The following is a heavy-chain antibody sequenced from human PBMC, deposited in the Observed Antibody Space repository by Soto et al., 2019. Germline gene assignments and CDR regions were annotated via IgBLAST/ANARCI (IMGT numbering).Heavy chain of an antibody. V-gene: IGHV3-23*01. Sequence: EVQLLESGGGLVQPGGSLRLSCAASGFTFSSYAMSWVRQAPGKGLEWFSAISGSGGSTYYADSVKGRFTFSRDNSKNTLYLQMNSLRAEDTAVYYCAANTYKPRIYYYYMDVWGKGTTVTVSS. CDR3: AANTYKPRIYYYYMDV. CDR1: GFTFSSYA. J-gene: IGHJ6*03. CDR2: ISGSGGST. D-gene: IGHD1-20*01.